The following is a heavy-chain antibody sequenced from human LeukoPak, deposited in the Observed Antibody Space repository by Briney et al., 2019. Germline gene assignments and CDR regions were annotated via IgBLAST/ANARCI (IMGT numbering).Heavy chain of an antibody. D-gene: IGHD7-27*01. CDR1: GAFFSYDY. CDR2: INHSGSI. Sequence: SETLSLTCAVYGAFFSYDYWSWIRQAPGKGLEWIGEINHSGSITYNPSLKSRVTISAEKSKSQFSLRLTSVTAADTAVYYCAKGVWAPRFDSWGQGTLVTVSS. J-gene: IGHJ5*01. V-gene: IGHV4-34*01. CDR3: AKGVWAPRFDS.